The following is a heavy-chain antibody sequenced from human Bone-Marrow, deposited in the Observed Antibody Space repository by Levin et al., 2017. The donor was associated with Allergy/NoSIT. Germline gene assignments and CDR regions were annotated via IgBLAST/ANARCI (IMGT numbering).Heavy chain of an antibody. CDR3: ARVGFGYSSSPRHDYYYYYMDV. Sequence: SETLSLTCAVYGGSFSGYYWSWIRQPPGKGLEWIGEINHSGSTNYNPSLKSRVTISVDTSKNQFSLKLSSVTAADTAVYYCARVGFGYSSSPRHDYYYYYMDVWGKGTTVTVSS. D-gene: IGHD6-13*01. CDR2: INHSGST. CDR1: GGSFSGYY. V-gene: IGHV4-34*01. J-gene: IGHJ6*03.